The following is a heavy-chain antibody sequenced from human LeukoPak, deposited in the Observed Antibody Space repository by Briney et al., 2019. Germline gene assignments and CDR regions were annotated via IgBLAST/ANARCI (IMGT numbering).Heavy chain of an antibody. Sequence: GASVKVSCKASGYTFTGYYMHWVRQAPGQGLEWMGWINPNSGGTNYAQKFQGRVTMTTDTSTSTAYMELRSLRSDDTAVYYCARVSVVVVPAAVRPPFVYYYMDVWGKGTTVTISS. CDR1: GYTFTGYY. CDR2: INPNSGGT. D-gene: IGHD2-2*01. V-gene: IGHV1-2*02. CDR3: ARVSVVVVPAAVRPPFVYYYMDV. J-gene: IGHJ6*03.